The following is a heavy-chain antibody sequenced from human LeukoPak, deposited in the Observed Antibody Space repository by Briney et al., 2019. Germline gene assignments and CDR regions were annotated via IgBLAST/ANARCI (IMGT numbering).Heavy chain of an antibody. D-gene: IGHD3-10*01. V-gene: IGHV3-11*01. J-gene: IGHJ5*02. Sequence: TGESLRLSCAASGFTLSDYYMSWIRQAPGKGLEWISYISSSGSTIFYADSVKGRFTISRDNAKNSLYLQMNSLRAEDTAVYYCARVLTFGELSLAPWGQGTLVTVSS. CDR1: GFTLSDYY. CDR3: ARVLTFGELSLAP. CDR2: ISSSGSTI.